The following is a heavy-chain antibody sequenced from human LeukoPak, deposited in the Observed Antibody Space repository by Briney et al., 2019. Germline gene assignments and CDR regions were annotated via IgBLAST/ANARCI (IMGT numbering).Heavy chain of an antibody. Sequence: GASVKVSCKASGYTFTSYGISWVRQAPGQGLEWMGWISAYNGNTNYAQKLQGRVTMTTGTSTSTAYMELRSLRSDDTAVYYCARDIVVVPAPQSARYYYYGMDVWGQGTTVTVSS. V-gene: IGHV1-18*01. CDR2: ISAYNGNT. J-gene: IGHJ6*02. D-gene: IGHD2-2*01. CDR3: ARDIVVVPAPQSARYYYYGMDV. CDR1: GYTFTSYG.